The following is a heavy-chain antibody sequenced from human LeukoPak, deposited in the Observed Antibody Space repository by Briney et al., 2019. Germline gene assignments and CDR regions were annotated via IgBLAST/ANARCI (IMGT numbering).Heavy chain of an antibody. CDR2: FDPEDGET. CDR1: GYTLTELS. D-gene: IGHD3-16*02. Sequence: ASVKASCKVSGYTLTELSMHWVRQAPGKGLEWMGGFDPEDGETIYAQKFQGRVTMTEDTSTDTAYMELSSLRSEDTAVYYCATDDYVWGSYRPFDYWGQGTLVTVSS. J-gene: IGHJ4*02. CDR3: ATDDYVWGSYRPFDY. V-gene: IGHV1-24*01.